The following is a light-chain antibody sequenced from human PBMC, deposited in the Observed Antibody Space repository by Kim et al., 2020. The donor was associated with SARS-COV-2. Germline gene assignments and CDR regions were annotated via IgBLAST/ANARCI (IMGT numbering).Light chain of an antibody. CDR1: QSISSY. J-gene: IGKJ3*01. Sequence: LAASVGDRVTITCRASQSISSYLNWYQQKPGKAPKLLIYAASSLQSGVPSRFSGSGSGTDFTLTISSLQPEDFATYYCQQSYSTTFGPGTKVDIK. CDR2: AAS. V-gene: IGKV1-39*01. CDR3: QQSYSTT.